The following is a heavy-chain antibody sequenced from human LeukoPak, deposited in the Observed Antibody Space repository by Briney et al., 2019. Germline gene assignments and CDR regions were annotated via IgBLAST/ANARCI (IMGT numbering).Heavy chain of an antibody. J-gene: IGHJ4*02. V-gene: IGHV3-74*01. CDR1: GFTFSSYW. D-gene: IGHD3-10*01. Sequence: GGSLRLSCAASGFTFSSYWMSWVRQAPGKGLVWVSRINSDGSSTSYADSVKGRFTISRDNAKNTLYLQMNSLRAEDTAVYYCARVRGITMVRGVIRYFDYWGQGTLVTVSS. CDR2: INSDGSST. CDR3: ARVRGITMVRGVIRYFDY.